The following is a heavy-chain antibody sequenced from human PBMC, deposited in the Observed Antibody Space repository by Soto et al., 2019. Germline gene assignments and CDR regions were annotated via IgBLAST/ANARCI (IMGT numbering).Heavy chain of an antibody. CDR1: VGCFTSNY. V-gene: IGHV4-34*01. CDR2: ANHDGST. Sequence: QVQLQQWGAGLLKPSETLSLTCGVYVGCFTSNYWSWIRQPPGEGLVWIGEANHDGSTNYNPSLKSRVTISVDTSKKQFSLKLSSVTAADTAVYYCASARWDYWGQGILVTVSS. CDR3: ASARWDY. D-gene: IGHD6-6*01. J-gene: IGHJ4*02.